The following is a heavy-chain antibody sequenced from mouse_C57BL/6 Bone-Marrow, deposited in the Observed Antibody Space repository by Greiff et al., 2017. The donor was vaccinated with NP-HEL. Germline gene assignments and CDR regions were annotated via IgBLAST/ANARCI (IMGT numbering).Heavy chain of an antibody. CDR1: GFNIKDDY. CDR3: TAFYDYDLFAY. D-gene: IGHD2-4*01. Sequence: EVQLQQSGAELVRPGASVKLSCTASGFNIKDDYMHWVKQRPEQGLEWIGWIDPENGDTEYASKFQGKATITADTSSNTAYLPLSSLPSEDTAVYYCTAFYDYDLFAYWGQGTLVTVSA. J-gene: IGHJ3*01. V-gene: IGHV14-4*01. CDR2: IDPENGDT.